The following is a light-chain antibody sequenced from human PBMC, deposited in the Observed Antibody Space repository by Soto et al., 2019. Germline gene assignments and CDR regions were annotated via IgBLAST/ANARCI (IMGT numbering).Light chain of an antibody. V-gene: IGKV1-5*01. Sequence: DIHMTHSPSTLSASVGDRVTITCRASESISVWLAWYQQKPGKAAKLLIYDASSLESGVPSRFSGSGSGTEFSLTISSLQPDDFASYYCQQYKSYPWTFGQGTKVDIK. CDR3: QQYKSYPWT. CDR1: ESISVW. CDR2: DAS. J-gene: IGKJ1*01.